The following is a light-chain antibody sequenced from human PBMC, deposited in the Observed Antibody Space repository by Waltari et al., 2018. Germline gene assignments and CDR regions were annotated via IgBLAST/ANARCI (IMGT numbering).Light chain of an antibody. CDR2: AAS. CDR1: QSIADY. V-gene: IGKV1-39*01. Sequence: DIQMTQSPSSLSASVGDRVTITCRASQSIADYLNWYQQKPGKAPKLLIYAASNRHGGVPPRFSGSGSGTDFTLTINTLQPEDFATYYCQQSYSTPPFSFGPGTKVDIK. J-gene: IGKJ3*01. CDR3: QQSYSTPPFS.